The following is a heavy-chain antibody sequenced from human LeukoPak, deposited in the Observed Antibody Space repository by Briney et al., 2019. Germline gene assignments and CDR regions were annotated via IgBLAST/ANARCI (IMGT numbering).Heavy chain of an antibody. CDR2: INHSGST. CDR3: ARGRPTVTNAIFDY. Sequence: SETLSLTCAVYGGSFSGYYWSWIRQPPGKGLEWIGEINHSGSTNYNPSLKSRVTISVDTSKNQFSLKLSSVTAADTAVYYRARGRPTVTNAIFDYWGQGTLVTVSS. CDR1: GGSFSGYY. V-gene: IGHV4-34*01. D-gene: IGHD4-17*01. J-gene: IGHJ4*02.